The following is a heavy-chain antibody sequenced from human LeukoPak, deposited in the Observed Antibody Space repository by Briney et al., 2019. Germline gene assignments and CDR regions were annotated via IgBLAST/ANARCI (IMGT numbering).Heavy chain of an antibody. J-gene: IGHJ4*02. Sequence: GGSLRLSCAASGFTVSGNYMSWVRQAPGKGLEWVSVIYSGGSTYYADSVTGRFTISRDNSKNTLYLQMNSLRAEDTAVYYCARAKVGATTEDYWGQGTLVTVSS. V-gene: IGHV3-53*01. D-gene: IGHD1-26*01. CDR3: ARAKVGATTEDY. CDR2: IYSGGST. CDR1: GFTVSGNY.